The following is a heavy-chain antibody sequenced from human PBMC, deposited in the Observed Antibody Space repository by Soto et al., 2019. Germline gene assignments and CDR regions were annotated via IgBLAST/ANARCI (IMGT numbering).Heavy chain of an antibody. CDR1: GWSFSGYY. V-gene: IGHV4-34*01. CDR2: INHSGST. J-gene: IGHJ4*02. Sequence: QVQLQQWGAGLLKPSETLSLTCAVYGWSFSGYYWSWIREPPGKGLVWIGEINHSGSTNYNPSVKNLVTISVDTSKNQFSPKLSSVTAADRAVYYCERGGRDIVVVPAAIGLDYWGQGTLVTVSS. D-gene: IGHD2-2*02. CDR3: ERGGRDIVVVPAAIGLDY.